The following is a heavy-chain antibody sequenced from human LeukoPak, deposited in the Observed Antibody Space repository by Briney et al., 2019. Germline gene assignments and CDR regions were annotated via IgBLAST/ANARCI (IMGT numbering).Heavy chain of an antibody. CDR3: ARGGKQWRGGNYFDS. CDR2: ITTGRGDT. Sequence: ASVKVSCKASGYTFTDYALHWVRQAPGQSLEWMGWITTGRGDTQYSQAYQRRITITRDKSASTVSMDLSALRSEDTAVYYCARGGKQWRGGNYFDSWGQGTLVAVSS. D-gene: IGHD6-19*01. CDR1: GYTFTDYA. V-gene: IGHV1-3*03. J-gene: IGHJ4*02.